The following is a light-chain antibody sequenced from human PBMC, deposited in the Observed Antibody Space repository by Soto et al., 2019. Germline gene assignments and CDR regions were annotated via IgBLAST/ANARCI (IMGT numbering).Light chain of an antibody. CDR3: QYCGNLLWT. V-gene: IGKV3-20*01. Sequence: EIVFTQSPATLSLSPGERATLSCRASQSVSTYLAWYQQKPGPAPRLLNCGACSRAGVIPDRCSGSGSGTDITLTISILEPEDFVVYYCQYCGNLLWTFGQGTKVDIK. CDR2: GAC. J-gene: IGKJ1*01. CDR1: QSVSTY.